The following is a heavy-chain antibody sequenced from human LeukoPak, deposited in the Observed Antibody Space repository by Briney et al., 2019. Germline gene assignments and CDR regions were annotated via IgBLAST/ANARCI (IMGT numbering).Heavy chain of an antibody. Sequence: ASVKVSCKASGYTFTNYGISWVRQAPGQGLEWMGWISAYNGYTNYAHKVQGRVTMTTDTSTSTAYMKLRSLRSEDTAIYYCAGDPRGNSWSHTFDYWGQGTLVIVSS. V-gene: IGHV1-18*01. CDR2: ISAYNGYT. J-gene: IGHJ4*02. CDR1: GYTFTNYG. D-gene: IGHD6-13*01. CDR3: AGDPRGNSWSHTFDY.